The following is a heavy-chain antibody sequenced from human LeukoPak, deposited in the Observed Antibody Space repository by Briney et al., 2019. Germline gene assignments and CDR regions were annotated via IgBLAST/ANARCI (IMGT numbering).Heavy chain of an antibody. CDR2: IYESGQTT. J-gene: IGHJ4*02. CDR3: AKDRAGYYGSGSYFDY. Sequence: GGSLRLSCVGSGFTFSSHAMSWVRQAPEKGLEWVSGIYESGQTTHYADSVKGRFTISRDNSKNTLYLQMNSLRGEDTAVYYCAKDRAGYYGSGSYFDYWGQGTLVTVSS. CDR1: GFTFSSHA. V-gene: IGHV3-23*01. D-gene: IGHD3-10*01.